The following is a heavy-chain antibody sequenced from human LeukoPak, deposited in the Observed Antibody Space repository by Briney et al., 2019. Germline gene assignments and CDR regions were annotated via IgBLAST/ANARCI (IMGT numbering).Heavy chain of an antibody. CDR1: GFTFSSYA. V-gene: IGHV3-23*01. D-gene: IGHD6-13*01. J-gene: IGHJ4*02. CDR3: AKNRARGSSWDPVDY. CDR2: ISGSGGST. Sequence: GGSLRLSCAAPGFTFSSYAMSWVRQAPGKGLEWVSAISGSGGSTYYADSVKGRFTISRDNSKNTLYLQMNSLRAEDTAVYYCAKNRARGSSWDPVDYWGQGTLVTVSS.